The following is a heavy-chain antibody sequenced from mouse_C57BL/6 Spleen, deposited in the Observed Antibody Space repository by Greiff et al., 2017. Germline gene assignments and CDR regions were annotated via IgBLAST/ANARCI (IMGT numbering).Heavy chain of an antibody. J-gene: IGHJ1*03. CDR2: IHPNSGST. CDR1: GYTFTSYW. Sequence: QVQLQQPGAELVKPGASVKLSCKASGYTFTSYWMHWVKQRPGQGLEWIGMIHPNSGSTNYNEKFKSKATLTVDKSSSTAYMQLSSPTSEDSAVYYCARGYDYDSSYWYFYGWGTGTTVTVSS. D-gene: IGHD2-4*01. V-gene: IGHV1-64*01. CDR3: ARGYDYDSSYWYFYG.